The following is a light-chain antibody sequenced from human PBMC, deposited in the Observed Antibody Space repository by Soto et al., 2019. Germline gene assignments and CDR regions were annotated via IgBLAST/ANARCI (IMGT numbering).Light chain of an antibody. J-gene: IGKJ1*01. CDR2: GAS. CDR3: QQYGGSAT. V-gene: IGKV3-20*01. CDR1: QSVTSDY. Sequence: EIVLTQSPGTLSLSPGERATLSCRASQSVTSDYLAWYQQRPGQAPRLLIYGASSRATGIPDRFSGSGSGTDFPLTVSRLEPEDSAVYYCQQYGGSATFGQGTKVEIK.